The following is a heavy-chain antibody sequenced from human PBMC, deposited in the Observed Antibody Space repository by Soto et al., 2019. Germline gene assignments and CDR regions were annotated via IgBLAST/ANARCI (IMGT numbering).Heavy chain of an antibody. J-gene: IGHJ4*02. Sequence: PGGSLRHSCAASGCTFSSYAMSWVRQAPGKGLEWVSSISSSSSYIYYADSVKGRFTISRDNAKNSLYLQMNSLRAEDTAVYYCARDESITGTTDYWGQGTLVTVSS. CDR2: ISSSSSYI. CDR3: ARDESITGTTDY. V-gene: IGHV3-21*01. CDR1: GCTFSSYA. D-gene: IGHD1-20*01.